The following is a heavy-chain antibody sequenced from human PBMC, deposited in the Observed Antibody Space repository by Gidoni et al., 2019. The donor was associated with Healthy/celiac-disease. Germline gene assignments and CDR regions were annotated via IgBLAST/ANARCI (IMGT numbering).Heavy chain of an antibody. V-gene: IGHV3-30-3*01. Sequence: QVQLVESGGGVVQPGRSLRLSCAASGFTFSSHAMHWVRQAPGKGLEWVAVISYDGSNKYYADSVKGRFTSSRDNSKNTLYLQMNSLRAEDTAVYYCARGPGDQEVESHTADYWGQGTLVTVSS. CDR3: ARGPGDQEVESHTADY. D-gene: IGHD7-27*01. CDR2: ISYDGSNK. CDR1: GFTFSSHA. J-gene: IGHJ4*02.